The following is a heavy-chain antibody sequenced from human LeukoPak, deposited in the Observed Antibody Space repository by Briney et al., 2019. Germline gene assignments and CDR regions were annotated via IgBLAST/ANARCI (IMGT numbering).Heavy chain of an antibody. Sequence: GASVKVSCKASGYTVTSYGISWVRQAPGQGLEWMGWISAYNGNTNYAQKLQGRVTMTTDTSTSTAYMELRSLRSDDTAVYHCARVPFIAAAGTGDYWGQGTLVTVSS. J-gene: IGHJ4*02. D-gene: IGHD6-13*01. CDR3: ARVPFIAAAGTGDY. V-gene: IGHV1-18*01. CDR2: ISAYNGNT. CDR1: GYTVTSYG.